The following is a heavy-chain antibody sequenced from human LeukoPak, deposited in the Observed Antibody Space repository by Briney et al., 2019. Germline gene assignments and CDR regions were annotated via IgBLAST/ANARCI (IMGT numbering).Heavy chain of an antibody. V-gene: IGHV3-30*02. CDR3: ARDGYCSSTSCYTGYYYYYYMDV. CDR2: IRYDGSNK. D-gene: IGHD2-2*02. CDR1: GFTFSSYG. J-gene: IGHJ6*03. Sequence: PGGSLRLSCAASGFTFSSYGMHWVRQAPGKGLEWVAFIRYDGSNKYYADSVKGRFTISRGNSKNTLYLQMNSLRAEDTAVYYCARDGYCSSTSCYTGYYYYYYMDVWGKGTTVTVSS.